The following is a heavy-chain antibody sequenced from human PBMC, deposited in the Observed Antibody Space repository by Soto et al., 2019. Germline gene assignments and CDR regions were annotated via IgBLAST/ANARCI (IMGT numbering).Heavy chain of an antibody. J-gene: IGHJ4*02. V-gene: IGHV3-15*01. D-gene: IGHD6-19*01. CDR3: TQSFSGWYAY. Sequence: PLGPQRLSSTASGVNFVNAWGRWVRQAPGKGLEWFGRIKSKTDGGTTDYAAPVKDRFTISRDDSKNTLYLQVNSLKTDDTAVYYCTQSFSGWYAYWGQGTLVTRSS. CDR1: GVNFVNAW. CDR2: IKSKTDGGTT.